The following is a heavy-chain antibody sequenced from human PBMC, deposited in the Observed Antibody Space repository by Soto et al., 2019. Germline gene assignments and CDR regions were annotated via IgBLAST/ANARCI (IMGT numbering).Heavy chain of an antibody. CDR1: GYTFSNFA. J-gene: IGHJ4*02. V-gene: IGHV1-3*01. CDR2: ITAGNWNT. CDR3: VRDAGSFDY. D-gene: IGHD3-10*01. Sequence: SVTVSCNASGYTFSNFAMHWVRQALGQRLEWMGWITAGNWNTEYSQKFEGRVTITRDTSASTAYMELSSLRSEDVAVYYCVRDAGSFDYWGQGTLVTVSS.